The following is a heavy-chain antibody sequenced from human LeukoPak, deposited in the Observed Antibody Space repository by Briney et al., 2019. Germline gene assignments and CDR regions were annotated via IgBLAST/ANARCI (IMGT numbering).Heavy chain of an antibody. CDR3: ARDISLRLGGLSFGDDAFDI. Sequence: GGSLRLSCAASGFTFDDYGMSWVRQAPGKGLEWVSGINWNGGSTGYADSVKGRFTISRDNAKNSLYLQMNSLGAEDTALYYCARDISLRLGGLSFGDDAFDIWGQGTMVTVSS. V-gene: IGHV3-20*04. CDR2: INWNGGST. J-gene: IGHJ3*02. CDR1: GFTFDDYG. D-gene: IGHD3-16*02.